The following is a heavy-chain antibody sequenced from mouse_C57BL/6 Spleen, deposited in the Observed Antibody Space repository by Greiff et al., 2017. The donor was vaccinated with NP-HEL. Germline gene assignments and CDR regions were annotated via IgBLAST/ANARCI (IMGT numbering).Heavy chain of an antibody. CDR3: AREGAQATGGFDY. CDR2: INPGSGGT. Sequence: QVQLQQSGAELVRPGTSVKVSCKASGYAFTNYLIEWVKQRPGQGLEWIGVINPGSGGTNYNEKFKGKATLTADTSSSTAYMQLSSLTSEDSAVYFCAREGAQATGGFDYWGQGTTLTVSS. J-gene: IGHJ2*01. D-gene: IGHD3-2*02. CDR1: GYAFTNYL. V-gene: IGHV1-54*01.